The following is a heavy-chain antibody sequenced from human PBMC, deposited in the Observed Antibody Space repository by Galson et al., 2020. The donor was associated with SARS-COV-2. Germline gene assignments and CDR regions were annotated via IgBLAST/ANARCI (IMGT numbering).Heavy chain of an antibody. CDR2: IYNTGSP. V-gene: IGHV4-31*03. CDR1: GGSISSGDYY. D-gene: IGHD3-22*01. CDR3: ARAGHRSGSGYWYYGMDV. Sequence: ASETLSLTCTVSGGSISSGDYYWNWIRQYPGEGLEYIGYIYNTGSPYYNPSLQSRITISVDTSKNQFSLRLNSVTAADTAVYYCARAGHRSGSGYWYYGMDVWGQGTTVTVSS. J-gene: IGHJ6*02.